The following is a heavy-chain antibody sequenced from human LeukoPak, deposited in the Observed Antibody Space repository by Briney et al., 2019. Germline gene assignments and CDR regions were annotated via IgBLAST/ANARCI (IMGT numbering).Heavy chain of an antibody. D-gene: IGHD5-18*01. J-gene: IGHJ6*03. CDR2: IYYSGST. CDR3: ARGKTAMARGDYYYYMDV. Sequence: PSETLSLTCTVSGGSISSYYWSWIRQPPGKGLEWIGYIYYSGSTNYNPSLKSRVTISVDTSKNQFSLKLSSVTAADTAVYYCARGKTAMARGDYYYYMDVWGKGTTVTVSS. CDR1: GGSISSYY. V-gene: IGHV4-59*01.